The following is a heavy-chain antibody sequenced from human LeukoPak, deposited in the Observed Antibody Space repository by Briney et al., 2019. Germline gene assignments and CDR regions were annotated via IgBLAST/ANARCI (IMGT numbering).Heavy chain of an antibody. Sequence: GGSLRLSCAASGFTFSSYWMSWVRQAPGKGLEWVANIKQDGSEKYYVDSVKGRFTISRDNAKNSLYLQMNSLRAEDTAVYYCARVPGAYLSSAFDIWGKGTMVTVSS. CDR2: IKQDGSEK. V-gene: IGHV3-7*03. CDR3: ARVPGAYLSSAFDI. D-gene: IGHD2/OR15-2a*01. J-gene: IGHJ3*02. CDR1: GFTFSSYW.